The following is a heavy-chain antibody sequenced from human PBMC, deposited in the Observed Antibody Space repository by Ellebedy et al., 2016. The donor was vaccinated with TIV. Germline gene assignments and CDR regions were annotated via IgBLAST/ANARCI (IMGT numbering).Heavy chain of an antibody. CDR2: IKQDGSEK. Sequence: PGGSLRLSCAASGFTFSDYWMSWVRQAPGKGLEWVANIKQDGSEKWYVDSVKGRFTISRDNAKNSLYLQMSSLRAEDTAVYYCARDQGWAVAGTTRFDYWGQGTLVTVSS. CDR3: ARDQGWAVAGTTRFDY. V-gene: IGHV3-7*01. CDR1: GFTFSDYW. D-gene: IGHD6-19*01. J-gene: IGHJ4*02.